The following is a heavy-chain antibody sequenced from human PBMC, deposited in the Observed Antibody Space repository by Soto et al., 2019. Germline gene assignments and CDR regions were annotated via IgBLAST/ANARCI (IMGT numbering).Heavy chain of an antibody. Sequence: PSETLSLTCTVSGGSISSSSYYWGWIRQPPGKGLEWIGSIYYSGSTYYNPSLKSRVTISVDTFKNQFSLKLSSVTAADTAVYYCARSIQLLFDYWGQGTLVTVSS. CDR1: GGSISSSSYY. CDR2: IYYSGST. V-gene: IGHV4-39*01. J-gene: IGHJ4*02. D-gene: IGHD5-18*01. CDR3: ARSIQLLFDY.